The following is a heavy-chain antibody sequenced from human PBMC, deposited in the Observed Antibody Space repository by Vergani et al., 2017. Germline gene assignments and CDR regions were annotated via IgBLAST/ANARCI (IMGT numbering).Heavy chain of an antibody. D-gene: IGHD6-19*01. J-gene: IGHJ4*02. CDR3: ARAHSITVAGYYFDY. CDR1: GCTFSSYA. CDR2: IIPTFGTA. V-gene: IGHV1-69*12. Sequence: QVQLVQSGAEVKKPGSSVKVSCKASGCTFSSYAISWVRQAPGQGLEWMGGIIPTFGTANYAQKFQGRVTITADESTTTAYMELSILRSEDTAVYYCARAHSITVAGYYFDYWSQGTLVTVPS.